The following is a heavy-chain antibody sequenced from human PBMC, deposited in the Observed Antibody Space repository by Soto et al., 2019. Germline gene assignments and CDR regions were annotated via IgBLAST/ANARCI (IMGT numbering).Heavy chain of an antibody. CDR3: ARGRDGDY. D-gene: IGHD6-6*01. CDR1: GYGFTTYG. CDR2: ISAHNGNT. J-gene: IGHJ4*02. Sequence: QVHLVQSGAEVKKPGASVKVSCKGSGYGFTTYGITWVRQAPGQGLEWMAWISAHNGNTNYAQKLQGRVTVTRDTSTSTAYMELRSLRSDDTAVDYCARGRDGDYWGQGALVTVSS. V-gene: IGHV1-18*01.